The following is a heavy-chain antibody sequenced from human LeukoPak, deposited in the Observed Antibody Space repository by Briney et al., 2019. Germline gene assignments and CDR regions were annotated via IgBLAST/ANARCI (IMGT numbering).Heavy chain of an antibody. Sequence: GGSLRLSCAASGFTFSDYNMRWIRQAPGKGLEWVSSISRSGSTKYYADSVKGRFTISRDNAKNSLFLLMNSLRAEDTAVYYCATVLRYCSGGNCYSGGLGYMDVWGKGTTVTISS. CDR2: ISRSGSTK. CDR3: ATVLRYCSGGNCYSGGLGYMDV. CDR1: GFTFSDYN. V-gene: IGHV3-11*01. D-gene: IGHD2-15*01. J-gene: IGHJ6*03.